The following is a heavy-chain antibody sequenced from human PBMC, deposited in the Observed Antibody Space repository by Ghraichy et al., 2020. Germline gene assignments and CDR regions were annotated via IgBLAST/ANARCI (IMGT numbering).Heavy chain of an antibody. CDR1: GFTFSSYA. V-gene: IGHV3-23*01. CDR2: ISGSGGST. J-gene: IGHJ2*01. CDR3: AKDMNALNWYFDL. D-gene: IGHD2-2*01. Sequence: GESLNISCAASGFTFSSYAMSWVRQAPGKGLEWVSAISGSGGSTYYADSVKGRFTISRDNSKNTLYLQMNSLRAEDTAVYYCAKDMNALNWYFDLWGRGTLVTVSS.